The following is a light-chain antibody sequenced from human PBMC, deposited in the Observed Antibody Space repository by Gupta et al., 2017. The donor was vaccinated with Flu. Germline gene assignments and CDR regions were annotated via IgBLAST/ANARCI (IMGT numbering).Light chain of an antibody. J-gene: IGKJ2*01. CDR1: QGISSY. CDR3: QQVNSYPVMYI. CDR2: AGS. Sequence: DIQLTQSPSFLSASVGDRVSITCRASQGISSYVAWYQQKPGKAPKLLIYAGSILRSGVPSRFSGSGSGTEFTLTISSLQPEDFATYYCQQVNSYPVMYIFGQGTKLEIK. V-gene: IGKV1-9*01.